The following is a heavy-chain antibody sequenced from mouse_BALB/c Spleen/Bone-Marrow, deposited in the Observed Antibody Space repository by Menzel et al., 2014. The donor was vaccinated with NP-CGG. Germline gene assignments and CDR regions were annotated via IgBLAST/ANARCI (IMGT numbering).Heavy chain of an antibody. Sequence: EVKLQESGAELVKPGASVKLSCTASGFNIKDTYMHWVKQRPEQGLEWIGRIDPANGNTKYDPKFKGMATITADKSSNTACLQLSSVASEDSAVYYYARRDDGYFAYWGRGTLVTVSA. V-gene: IGHV14-3*02. CDR2: IDPANGNT. CDR1: GFNIKDTY. J-gene: IGHJ3*01. D-gene: IGHD2-3*01. CDR3: ARRDDGYFAY.